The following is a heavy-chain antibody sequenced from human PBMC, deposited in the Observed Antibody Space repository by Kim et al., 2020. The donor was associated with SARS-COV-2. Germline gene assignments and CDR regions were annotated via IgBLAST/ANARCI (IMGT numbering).Heavy chain of an antibody. CDR2: IYIGDSDT. D-gene: IGHD6-13*01. CDR3: ARHPDIAAEPIDY. V-gene: IGHV5-51*01. J-gene: IGHJ4*02. Sequence: GESLKISCKDSGYIFSSYWIAWVRQMPGKGLEWMGIIYIGDSDTRYSPSFQGQVTFSADKSISTAYLQWNSLKASDTAMYYCARHPDIAAEPIDYWGQGTLVTVSS. CDR1: GYIFSSYW.